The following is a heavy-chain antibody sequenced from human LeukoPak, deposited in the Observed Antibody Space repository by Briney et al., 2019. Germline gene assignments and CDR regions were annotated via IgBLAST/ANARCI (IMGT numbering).Heavy chain of an antibody. D-gene: IGHD4-17*01. J-gene: IGHJ6*03. CDR3: ARPGADYGDYPTPYYYYYYMDV. Sequence: PSETLSLTCTVSGGSISSSSYYWGWIRQPPGKGLEWIGSIYYSGSTYYNPSLKSRVTISVDTSKNQFSLKLSSVTAADTAVYYCARPGADYGDYPTPYYYYYYMDVWGKGTTVTVSS. V-gene: IGHV4-39*07. CDR1: GGSISSSSYY. CDR2: IYYSGST.